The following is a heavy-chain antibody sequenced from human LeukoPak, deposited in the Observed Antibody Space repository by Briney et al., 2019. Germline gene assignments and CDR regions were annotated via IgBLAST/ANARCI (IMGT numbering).Heavy chain of an antibody. Sequence: SETLSLTCNVSGGSISSSSYYWGWIRQSPGKGLEWIGSIYYSGSTYCNPSLKSRVTISVDTSKNQFSLKLSSVTAADTAVYYCARDLYGSGSYYYVDYWGQGTLVTVSS. CDR3: ARDLYGSGSYYYVDY. CDR2: IYYSGST. D-gene: IGHD3-10*01. J-gene: IGHJ4*02. CDR1: GGSISSSSYY. V-gene: IGHV4-39*07.